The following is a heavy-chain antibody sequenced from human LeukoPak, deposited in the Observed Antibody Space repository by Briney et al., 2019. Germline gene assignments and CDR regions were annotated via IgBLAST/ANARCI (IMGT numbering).Heavy chain of an antibody. Sequence: KPSETLSLTCAVSGGSISSGGYSWSWIRQPPGKGLEWIGYIYHSGSTYYNPSLKSRVTISVDRSKNQFSLKLSSVTAADTAVYYCARGANHPLWYFDLWGRGTLVTVSS. V-gene: IGHV4-30-2*01. CDR1: GGSISSGGYS. D-gene: IGHD4/OR15-4a*01. CDR2: IYHSGST. CDR3: ARGANHPLWYFDL. J-gene: IGHJ2*01.